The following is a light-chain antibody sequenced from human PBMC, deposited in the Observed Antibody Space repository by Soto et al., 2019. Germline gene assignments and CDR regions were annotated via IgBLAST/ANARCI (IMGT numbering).Light chain of an antibody. CDR1: QSVSSSY. Sequence: EIVLTQSPGTLSLSPGERATLSCRASQSVSSSYLAWYQQKPGQAPRLLIYGASSRATGIPDRFSGSGSGTDFTLTISRLEPEDFAVYYCQQYGSSLVFGQGTRLDIK. V-gene: IGKV3-20*01. J-gene: IGKJ5*01. CDR2: GAS. CDR3: QQYGSSLV.